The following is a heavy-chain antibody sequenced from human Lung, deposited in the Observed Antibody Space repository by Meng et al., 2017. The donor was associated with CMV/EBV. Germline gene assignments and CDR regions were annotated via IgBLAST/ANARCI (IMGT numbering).Heavy chain of an antibody. D-gene: IGHD1-26*01. CDR3: ARDRVGEPTFDY. J-gene: IGHJ4*01. Sequence: AXVXVSXXTSGYTFTGYGISWVRQAPGQGLEWMGWISTYNDDKTYVQKFQTRVTMTTDRSTSTAYMELRNLRSDDTAVYYCARDRVGEPTFDYWGQGTLVXVSS. CDR1: GYTFTGYG. CDR2: ISTYNDDK. V-gene: IGHV1-18*01.